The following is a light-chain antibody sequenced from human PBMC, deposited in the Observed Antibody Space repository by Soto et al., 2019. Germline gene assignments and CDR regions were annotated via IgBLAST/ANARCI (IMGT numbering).Light chain of an antibody. CDR2: KAS. Sequence: DIQMTQSPSTLSASVGDRVTITCRASQTISSWLAWYQQKPGKAPKLLIYKASTLKSGVPSRFSGSGSGTEFTLTIISLQPDDFATDYCQHYNIYSEAFGQGTKVDIK. J-gene: IGKJ1*01. CDR3: QHYNIYSEA. CDR1: QTISSW. V-gene: IGKV1-5*03.